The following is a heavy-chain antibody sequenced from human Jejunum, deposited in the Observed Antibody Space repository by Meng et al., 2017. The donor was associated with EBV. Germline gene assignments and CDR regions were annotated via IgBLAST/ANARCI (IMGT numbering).Heavy chain of an antibody. CDR1: GGAVSSGTYY. J-gene: IGHJ4*02. D-gene: IGHD1-1*01. CDR3: ARNWNF. CDR2: IYNSGST. V-gene: IGHV4-61*01. Sequence: QLRLQGSGPGREKPSEPLPLTCTVSGGAVSSGTYYWTWIRQPPGKGLEWIGYIYNSGSTNYNPSLKSRVTISLDTSKNQFSLKLSSVTAADTAMYYCARNWNFWGQGTLVTVSS.